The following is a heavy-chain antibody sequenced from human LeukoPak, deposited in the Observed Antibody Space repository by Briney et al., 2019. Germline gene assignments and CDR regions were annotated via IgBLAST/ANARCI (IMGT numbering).Heavy chain of an antibody. CDR2: IYTSGTI. J-gene: IGHJ5*02. CDR1: GDSISKYY. CDR3: ARIDGDYVWWFDP. Sequence: SETPSLTCTVSGDSISKYYWSWIRQPAGKGLEWIGRIYTSGTINYSPSLKSLVAISVDKSRNLYSLKLTSVTAADTAFYYCARIDGDYVWWFDPWGQGTLVTVSP. V-gene: IGHV4-4*07. D-gene: IGHD3-16*01.